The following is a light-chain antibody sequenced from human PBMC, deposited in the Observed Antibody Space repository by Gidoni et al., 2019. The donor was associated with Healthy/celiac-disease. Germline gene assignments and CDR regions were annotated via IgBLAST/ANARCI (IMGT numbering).Light chain of an antibody. V-gene: IGLV3-1*01. CDR2: QCS. J-gene: IGLJ2*01. CDR1: KLWAKY. Sequence: SYELTQPPSVSVSPGQTASITCSGGKLWAKYACWYQQQPGQSPVLVIYQCSKRPSGIPERFSGSNSGNTATLTISVTQAMDEADYYWQSWDSSTVVFGGGTKLPVL. CDR3: QSWDSSTVV.